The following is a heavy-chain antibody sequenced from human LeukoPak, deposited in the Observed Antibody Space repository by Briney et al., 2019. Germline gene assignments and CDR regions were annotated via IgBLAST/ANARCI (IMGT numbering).Heavy chain of an antibody. V-gene: IGHV4-39*01. Sequence: SETLSLTCTVSGGSTSSSSYYWGWIRQPPGRGLEWIGSIYYSGSTYYNPSLKSRVTISVDTSKNQFSLKLSSVTAADTAVYYCASRRDGYHDYWGQGTLVTVSS. CDR2: IYYSGST. CDR1: GGSTSSSSYY. D-gene: IGHD5-24*01. CDR3: ASRRDGYHDY. J-gene: IGHJ4*02.